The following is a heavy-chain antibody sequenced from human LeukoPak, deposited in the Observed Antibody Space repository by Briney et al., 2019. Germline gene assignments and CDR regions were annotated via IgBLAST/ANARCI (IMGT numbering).Heavy chain of an antibody. V-gene: IGHV3-53*01. Sequence: GGSLRLSCAVSGFTVSNNYMSWVRQAPGKGLECVSVIYSGGNTYYAESVKGRFTISGDNSKSTLFLQMNSLRAEDTAAYYCAKLRSSGPYLSDAIDIWGQGTVVTVSS. CDR1: GFTVSNNY. D-gene: IGHD6-25*01. CDR3: AKLRSSGPYLSDAIDI. CDR2: IYSGGNT. J-gene: IGHJ3*02.